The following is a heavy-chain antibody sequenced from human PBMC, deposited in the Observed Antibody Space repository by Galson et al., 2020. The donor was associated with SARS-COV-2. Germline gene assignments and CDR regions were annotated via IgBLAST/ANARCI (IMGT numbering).Heavy chain of an antibody. Sequence: ESLKISCAASGFTFSSYWMPWVRQAPGKGPVWVPRINSEGSSTSYADSVKGRFTISRDNAKNTLYLQMNSLRAEGTAVYYCARESNLLLFSHGFDPWGQGTLVTVSS. CDR1: GFTFSSYW. J-gene: IGHJ5*02. CDR3: ARESNLLLFSHGFDP. V-gene: IGHV3-74*01. D-gene: IGHD3-10*02. CDR2: INSEGSST.